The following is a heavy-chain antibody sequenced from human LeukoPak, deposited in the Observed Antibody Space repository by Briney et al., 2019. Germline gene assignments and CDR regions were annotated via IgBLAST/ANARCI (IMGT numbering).Heavy chain of an antibody. CDR1: GYTFTGYY. CDR3: ARDRYPGRSWYSTNWFDP. D-gene: IGHD6-13*01. Sequence: ASVKVSCKASGYTFTGYYMHWARQAPGQGLEWMGWINPNSGGTNYAQKFQGRVTMTRDTSISTAYMELSRPRSDDTAVYYCARDRYPGRSWYSTNWFDPWGQGTLVTVSS. CDR2: INPNSGGT. V-gene: IGHV1-2*02. J-gene: IGHJ5*02.